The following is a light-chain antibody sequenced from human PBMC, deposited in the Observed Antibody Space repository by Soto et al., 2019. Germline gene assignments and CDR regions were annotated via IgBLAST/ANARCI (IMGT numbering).Light chain of an antibody. Sequence: EIVLTQSPATLSLSPGERATLSCRASQSVSSDLAWYQQKPGQAPRLLIYDASNRATGIPARFSGSGSGTDFTLTISSLEPEDFAVYYCQQRSNWPPDTFGPGTKVDIK. CDR2: DAS. J-gene: IGKJ3*01. CDR3: QQRSNWPPDT. V-gene: IGKV3-11*01. CDR1: QSVSSD.